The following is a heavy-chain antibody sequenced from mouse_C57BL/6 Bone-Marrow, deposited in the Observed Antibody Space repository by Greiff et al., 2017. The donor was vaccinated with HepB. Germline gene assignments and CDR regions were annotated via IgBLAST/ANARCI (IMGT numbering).Heavy chain of an antibody. D-gene: IGHD2-3*01. CDR3: ARSGGWLLPGPFAY. J-gene: IGHJ3*01. CDR1: GYTFTDYN. V-gene: IGHV1-18*01. CDR2: INPNNGGT. Sequence: EVQLQQSGPELVKPGASVKIPCKASGYTFTDYNMDWVKQSHGKSLEWIGDINPNNGGTIYNQKFKGKATLTVDKSSSTAYMELRSLTSEDTAVYYCARSGGWLLPGPFAYWGQGTLVTVSA.